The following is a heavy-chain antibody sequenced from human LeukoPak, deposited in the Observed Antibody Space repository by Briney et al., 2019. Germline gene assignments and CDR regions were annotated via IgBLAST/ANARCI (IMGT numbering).Heavy chain of an antibody. CDR1: GFTFDDYA. J-gene: IGHJ4*02. CDR3: AKDSRLGDCLDY. CDR2: ISWNSGSI. V-gene: IGHV3-9*01. Sequence: PGRSLRLSCAASGFTFDDYAMHWVRQAPGKGLEWVSGISWNSGSIGYADSVKGRFTISRDNAKKSLYLQMNSLRAEDTAVYHCAKDSRLGDCLDYWGQGTLVTVSS. D-gene: IGHD2-21*02.